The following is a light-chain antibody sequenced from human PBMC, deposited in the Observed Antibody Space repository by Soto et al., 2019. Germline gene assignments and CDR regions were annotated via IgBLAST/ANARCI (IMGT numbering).Light chain of an antibody. CDR1: ESVYSN. Sequence: EIVMTQSPATLSVSPGERATLSCRANESVYSNLAWYQQRPGQAPRLLIFHASTRATGIPARFTGSGSGTEFTLTISSLQSEDFAVYYCQQFNKWPPFTFGPGT. J-gene: IGKJ3*01. CDR3: QQFNKWPPFT. CDR2: HAS. V-gene: IGKV3-15*01.